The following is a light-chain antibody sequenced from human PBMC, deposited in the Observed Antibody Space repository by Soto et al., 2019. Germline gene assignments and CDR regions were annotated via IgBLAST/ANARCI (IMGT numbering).Light chain of an antibody. CDR1: QDISDD. CDR2: GAS. V-gene: IGKV1-6*01. CDR3: LQNHNYPRT. Sequence: AIQMTQSPSSLSASVGDRVTITCRASQDISDDVGWYQQTPGKAPKLLISGASRLQSGVPSRFSGSGSGAAFTLTITRLRPEDSATYYCLQNHNYPRTFGQGKKVEI. J-gene: IGKJ1*01.